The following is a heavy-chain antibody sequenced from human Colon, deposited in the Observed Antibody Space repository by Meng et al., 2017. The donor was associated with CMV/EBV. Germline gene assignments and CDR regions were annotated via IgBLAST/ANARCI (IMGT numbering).Heavy chain of an antibody. D-gene: IGHD4-17*01. V-gene: IGHV4-4*02. CDR2: MCHHEGP. J-gene: IGHJ4*02. Sequence: VSAGFLRSSSWLHWVRQPPGSGLEWIGEMCHHEGPHSIPSLKGRVTISVDKSRNQFSLKLSSMTAADTAVYYCARYMTTVTTGYFDYWGQGTLVTVSS. CDR1: AGFLRSSSW. CDR3: ARYMTTVTTGYFDY.